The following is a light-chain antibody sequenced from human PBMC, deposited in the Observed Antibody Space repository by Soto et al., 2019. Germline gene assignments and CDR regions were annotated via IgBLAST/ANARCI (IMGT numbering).Light chain of an antibody. Sequence: EMVLTQCPGTVSLSAVEGATISCRASQSVSSSYLAWYQQKPGQAPRLLIYDASSRATGIPDRFSGGGSGTDLTLTFSRLVPEDFVVYYCQQYGSSLWTFGQGTKVDI. V-gene: IGKV3-20*01. CDR3: QQYGSSLWT. CDR1: QSVSSSY. J-gene: IGKJ1*01. CDR2: DAS.